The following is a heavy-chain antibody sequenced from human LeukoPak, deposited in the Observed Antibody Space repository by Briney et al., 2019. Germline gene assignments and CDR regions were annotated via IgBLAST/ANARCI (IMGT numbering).Heavy chain of an antibody. J-gene: IGHJ4*02. D-gene: IGHD4-4*01. CDR1: RDTFSYYA. V-gene: IGHV1-69*04. CDR3: ARTEGINYNFDY. CDR2: IVPIAGIP. Sequence: GASVKVSCTGSRDTFSYYAISWVRQAPGQGLEWLGRIVPIAGIPNYAQKFQGRVTITADTSTSTAFLELSGLRSDDTAVFYCARTEGINYNFDYWGQGTLVTVSS.